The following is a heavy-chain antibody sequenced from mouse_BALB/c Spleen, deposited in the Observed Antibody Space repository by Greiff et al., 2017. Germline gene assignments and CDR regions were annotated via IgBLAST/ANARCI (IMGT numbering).Heavy chain of an antibody. Sequence: QVQLQQSGAELVKPGASVKLSCKASGYTFTSYYMYWVKQRPGQGLEWIGEINPSNGGTNFNEKFKSKATLTVDKSSSTAYMQLSSLTSEDSAVYYCTRGVSYYDYSWFAYWGQGTLVTVSA. CDR2: INPSNGGT. CDR1: GYTFTSYY. V-gene: IGHV1S81*02. D-gene: IGHD2-4*01. CDR3: TRGVSYYDYSWFAY. J-gene: IGHJ3*01.